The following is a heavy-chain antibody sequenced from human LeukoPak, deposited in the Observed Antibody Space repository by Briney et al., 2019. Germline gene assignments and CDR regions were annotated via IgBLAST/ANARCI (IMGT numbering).Heavy chain of an antibody. D-gene: IGHD3-9*01. CDR1: GFTFSNAW. J-gene: IGHJ4*02. Sequence: GGSLRLSCAASGFTFSNAWMSWVRQAPGKGLEWVGRIKSKTDGGTTDYAAPVKGRFTISRDDSKNTLYLQMNSLKTEDTAVYYCTTGGRRYSDWLNYWGQGTLVTVSS. V-gene: IGHV3-15*01. CDR2: IKSKTDGGTT. CDR3: TTGGRRYSDWLNY.